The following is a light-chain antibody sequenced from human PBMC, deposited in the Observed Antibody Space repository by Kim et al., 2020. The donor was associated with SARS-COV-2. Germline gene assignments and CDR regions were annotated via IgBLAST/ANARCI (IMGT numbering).Light chain of an antibody. CDR3: QSYDSSNHWV. CDR2: EDN. CDR1: SGSIASNY. J-gene: IGLJ3*02. Sequence: NFMLTQPHSVSKSPGKTVTISCTRSSGSIASNYVQWYQQRPGSAPTTVIYEDNQRPSGVPGRFSGSIDSSSNSASLTISGLKTEDEADYYCQSYDSSNHWVFGGGTQLTVL. V-gene: IGLV6-57*04.